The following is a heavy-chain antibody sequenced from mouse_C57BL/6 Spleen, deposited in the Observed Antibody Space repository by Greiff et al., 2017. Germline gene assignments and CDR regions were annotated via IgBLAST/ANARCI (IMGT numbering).Heavy chain of an antibody. D-gene: IGHD5-1-1*01. CDR3: ARDAPDTDYAMDD. CDR2: ISDGGSYT. Sequence: EVMLVESGGGLVKPGGSLKLSCAASGFTFSSYAMSWVRQTPEKRLEWVATISDGGSYTYYPDNVKGRFTISRDNAKNNLYLQMSHLKSEDTAMYYCARDAPDTDYAMDDWGQGTSVTVSS. J-gene: IGHJ4*01. CDR1: GFTFSSYA. V-gene: IGHV5-4*01.